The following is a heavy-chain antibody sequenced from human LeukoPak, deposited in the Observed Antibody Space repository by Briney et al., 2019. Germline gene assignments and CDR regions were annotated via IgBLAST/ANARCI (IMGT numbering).Heavy chain of an antibody. CDR1: GGSISSYY. J-gene: IGHJ2*01. D-gene: IGHD3-3*01. Sequence: PSETLSLTCTVSGGSISSYYWSWIRQPPGKGLEWIGYIYYSGSTNYNPSLKSRVTISVDTSKNQFSLKLSSVTAADTAVYYCARAHETRQVGNPFWSGYSASQAFSWYFDLWGRGTLVTVSS. CDR2: IYYSGST. CDR3: ARAHETRQVGNPFWSGYSASQAFSWYFDL. V-gene: IGHV4-59*01.